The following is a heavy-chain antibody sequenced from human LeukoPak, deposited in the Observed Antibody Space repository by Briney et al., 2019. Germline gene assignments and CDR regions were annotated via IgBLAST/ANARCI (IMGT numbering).Heavy chain of an antibody. CDR2: ISAYNGNT. CDR3: ARVARYCTNGVCYTGSPLGY. Sequence: GASVKVSFKASGYTFTSYGISWVRQPPGQGLEWMGWISAYNGNTNYAQKLQGRVTMTTDTSTSTAYMELRSLRPDDTAVYYCARVARYCTNGVCYTGSPLGYGGQGTLVTVSS. V-gene: IGHV1-18*01. CDR1: GYTFTSYG. J-gene: IGHJ4*02. D-gene: IGHD2-8*01.